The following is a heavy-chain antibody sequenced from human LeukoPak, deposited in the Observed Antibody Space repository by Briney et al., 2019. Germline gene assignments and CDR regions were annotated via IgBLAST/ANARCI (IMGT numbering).Heavy chain of an antibody. Sequence: ASVKVSCKPSGGTFSSYAISWVRQAPGQGLEWMGGIIPIFGTANYAQKFQGRVTITADESTSTAYMELSSLRSEDTAVYYCARGGRIVVVPAAMSLDYWGQGTLVTVSS. CDR2: IIPIFGTA. CDR1: GGTFSSYA. CDR3: ARGGRIVVVPAAMSLDY. V-gene: IGHV1-69*01. D-gene: IGHD2-2*01. J-gene: IGHJ4*02.